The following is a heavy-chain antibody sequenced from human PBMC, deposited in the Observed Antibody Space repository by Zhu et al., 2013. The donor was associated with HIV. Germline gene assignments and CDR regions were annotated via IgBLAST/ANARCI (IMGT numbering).Heavy chain of an antibody. D-gene: IGHD4-17*01. J-gene: IGHJ6*02. Sequence: VQLVQSGAEVKKPGSSVKVSCKASGGTFSSYAISWVRQAPGQGLEWMGGIIPIFGTANYAQKFQGRVTITADKSTSTAYMELSSLRSEDTAVYYCAREVNDYGDFTYVRYYGMDVWGQGTTVTVSS. V-gene: IGHV1-69*06. CDR3: AREVNDYGDFTYVRYYGMDV. CDR1: GGTFSSYA. CDR2: IIPIFGTA.